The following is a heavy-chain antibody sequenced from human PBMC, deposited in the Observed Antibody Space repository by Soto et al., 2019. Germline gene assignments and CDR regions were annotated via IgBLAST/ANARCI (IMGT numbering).Heavy chain of an antibody. J-gene: IGHJ4*02. V-gene: IGHV4-4*02. CDR2: ILHTGNT. CDR1: GDSFTSSNW. CDR3: ARSPRRVGGKWHLDY. D-gene: IGHD5-12*01. Sequence: QVQLQESGPGLVKPSGTLSLTCAVSGDSFTSSNWWAWVRQPPGKGLEWIGDILHTGNTDYSPSLRSRVTISIDTSKKQFALNLTSVTATDTAVYYCARSPRRVGGKWHLDYWGQGVLVTVSS.